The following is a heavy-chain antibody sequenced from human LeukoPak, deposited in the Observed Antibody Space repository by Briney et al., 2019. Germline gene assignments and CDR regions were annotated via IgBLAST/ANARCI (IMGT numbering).Heavy chain of an antibody. Sequence: PGGSLRLSCAASGFTFSSYSMNWVRQAPGKGLEWVSSISSSSSYIYYADSVKGRFTISRDNAKNSLYLQMNSLRAEDSAVYYCATPRSTAAGTISPDYWGQGTLVTVSS. CDR1: GFTFSSYS. V-gene: IGHV3-21*01. CDR2: ISSSSSYI. D-gene: IGHD3-3*01. J-gene: IGHJ4*02. CDR3: ATPRSTAAGTISPDY.